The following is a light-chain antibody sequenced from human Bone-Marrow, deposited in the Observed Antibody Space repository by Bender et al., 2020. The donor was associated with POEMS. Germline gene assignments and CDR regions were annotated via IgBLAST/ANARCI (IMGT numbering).Light chain of an antibody. CDR3: CSYAGSITHLL. CDR1: SSDVGGYTY. Sequence: QSALTQPASVSGSPGQSITISCTGTSSDVGGYTYVSWYQQHPGKAPKLIIYEVTKRPSGVSYRFSGSKSGNTASLTISGLQAEDEADYYCCSYAGSITHLLFGGGTKLTVL. V-gene: IGLV2-23*02. J-gene: IGLJ2*01. CDR2: EVT.